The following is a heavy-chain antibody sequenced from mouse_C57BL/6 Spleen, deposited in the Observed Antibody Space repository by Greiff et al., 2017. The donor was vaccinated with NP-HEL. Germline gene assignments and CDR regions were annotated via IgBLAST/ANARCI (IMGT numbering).Heavy chain of an antibody. Sequence: EVMLVESGGGLVKPGGSLKLSCAASGFTFSSYAMSWVRPTPETRLEWVATISDGGSYTYYPDNVKGRFTISRDNAKNNLYLQMSHLKSEDTAMYYCARESWFAYWGQGTLVTVSA. CDR1: GFTFSSYA. CDR2: ISDGGSYT. J-gene: IGHJ3*01. CDR3: ARESWFAY. V-gene: IGHV5-4*01.